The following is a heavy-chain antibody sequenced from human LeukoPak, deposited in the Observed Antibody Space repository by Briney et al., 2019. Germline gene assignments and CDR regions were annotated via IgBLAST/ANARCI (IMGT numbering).Heavy chain of an antibody. Sequence: PSETLSLTCTVSGGSISSYYWSWIRQPPGKGLEWLGYIYYSGSTNYNPSLKSRVTISVDTSKNQFSLKLSSVTAADTAVYYCARGGGYYYGSGSYFYYYYYMDVWGKGTTVTISS. J-gene: IGHJ6*03. CDR3: ARGGGYYYGSGSYFYYYYYMDV. CDR1: GGSISSYY. V-gene: IGHV4-59*01. D-gene: IGHD3-10*01. CDR2: IYYSGST.